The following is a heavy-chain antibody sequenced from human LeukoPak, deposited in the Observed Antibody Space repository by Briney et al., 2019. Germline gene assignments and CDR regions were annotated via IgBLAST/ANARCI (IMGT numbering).Heavy chain of an antibody. CDR2: IWYDGSNE. CDR3: ARGSYDFWSGYLKYYGMDV. D-gene: IGHD3-3*01. CDR1: GFTFSSYG. J-gene: IGHJ6*02. V-gene: IGHV3-33*01. Sequence: GGSLRLSCAASGFTFSSYGMHWVRQAPGKGLEWVTIIWYDGSNEYYADSVKGRFTISRDNSKNTLYLQMNSLRAEDTAVYYCARGSYDFWSGYLKYYGMDVWGQGTTVTVSS.